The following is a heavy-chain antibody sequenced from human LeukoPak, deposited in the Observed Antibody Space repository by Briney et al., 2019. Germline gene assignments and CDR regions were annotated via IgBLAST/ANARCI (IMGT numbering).Heavy chain of an antibody. D-gene: IGHD3-10*01. J-gene: IGHJ4*02. CDR3: TTDRWFGEFGYFDY. CDR1: GFTFSNAW. Sequence: GGSLRLSCAASGFTFSNAWMSWVRQAPCKGLEWVGRIKSKTDGGTTDYAAPVKGRFTISRDDSKNTLYLQMNSLKTEDTAVYYCTTDRWFGEFGYFDYWGQGTPVTVSS. CDR2: IKSKTDGGTT. V-gene: IGHV3-15*01.